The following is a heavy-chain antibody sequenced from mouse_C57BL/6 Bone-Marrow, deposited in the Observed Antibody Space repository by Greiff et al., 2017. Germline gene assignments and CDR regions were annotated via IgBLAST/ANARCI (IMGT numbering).Heavy chain of an antibody. V-gene: IGHV1-59*01. D-gene: IGHD2-2*01. CDR1: GYTFTSYW. J-gene: IGHJ2*01. Sequence: VQLQQPGAELVRPGTSVKLSCKASGYTFTSYWMHWVKQRPGQGLEWIGVIDPSDSYTNYNQKFKGKATLTVDTSSSTAYMQLSSLTSEDSAVYYCARWLSYYFDYWGQGTTLTVSS. CDR3: ARWLSYYFDY. CDR2: IDPSDSYT.